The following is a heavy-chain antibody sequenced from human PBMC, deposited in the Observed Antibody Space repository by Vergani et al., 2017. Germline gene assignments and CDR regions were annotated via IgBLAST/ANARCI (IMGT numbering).Heavy chain of an antibody. J-gene: IGHJ6*02. CDR3: ARDRNPNDDGSGRPNYYDGMDV. D-gene: IGHD3-10*01. CDR2: ISSSSSYI. Sequence: EVQLVESGGGLVKPGGSLRLSCAASGFPFSSYSMTWVRQAPGKGLEWVSSISSSSSYIYYADSVQGRFTIARDNAKNTLYLQMNSLRAEDTAVYYCARDRNPNDDGSGRPNYYDGMDVWGQGTTVTVSS. V-gene: IGHV3-21*01. CDR1: GFPFSSYS.